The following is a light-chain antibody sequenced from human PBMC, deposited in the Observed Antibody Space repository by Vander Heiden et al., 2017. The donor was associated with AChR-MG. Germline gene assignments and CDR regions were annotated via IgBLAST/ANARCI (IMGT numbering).Light chain of an antibody. CDR3: QRDEGTPQT. V-gene: IGKV4-1*01. J-gene: IGKJ1*01. Sequence: DIVMTQSPDSLAVSLGERATINCKSSQSVLHSATNKNYLGCYQQKPGQPPKLLIYWATTREAGVHGRFSGSGSGTDITLTISILQAEDVAVYCSQRDEGTPQTFGQGTKVEIK. CDR1: QSVLHSATNKNY. CDR2: WAT.